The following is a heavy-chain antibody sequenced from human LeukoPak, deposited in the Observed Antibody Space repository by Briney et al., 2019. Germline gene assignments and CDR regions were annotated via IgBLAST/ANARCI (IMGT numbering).Heavy chain of an antibody. CDR1: GFTFSRYA. J-gene: IGHJ4*02. Sequence: GGSLRLSCAASGFTFSRYAMSPVRQAPAKGLEWVSVMSGSGENTHYADSVKGRFTNSRDNSNNTLYLQMNSLRAEDTAVYYCARDLRGYSGYDSDFWGQGTLVTVSS. CDR3: ARDLRGYSGYDSDF. V-gene: IGHV3-23*01. CDR2: MSGSGENT. D-gene: IGHD5-12*01.